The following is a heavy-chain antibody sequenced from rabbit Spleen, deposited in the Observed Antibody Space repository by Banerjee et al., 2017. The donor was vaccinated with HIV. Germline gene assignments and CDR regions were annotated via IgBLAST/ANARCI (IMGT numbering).Heavy chain of an antibody. V-gene: IGHV1S45*01. Sequence: QEQLEESGGDLVKPEGSLTLTCTASGFSFSSSYWICWVRQAPGKGLEWIACIYAGSSGSTAYASWAKGRFTISKTSSTTVTLQMTSLTVADTATYFCAREVEIYTGYVGYGVPNYGMDLWGPGTLVTVS. CDR1: GFSFSSSYW. J-gene: IGHJ6*01. CDR3: AREVEIYTGYVGYGVPNYGMDL. D-gene: IGHD7-1*01. CDR2: IYAGSSGST.